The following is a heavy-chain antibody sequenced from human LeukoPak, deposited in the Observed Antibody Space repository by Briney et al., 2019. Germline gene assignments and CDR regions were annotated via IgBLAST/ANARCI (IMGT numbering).Heavy chain of an antibody. CDR3: ARGYYGSGSSYYYYMDV. Sequence: GASVKVSCKASGGTFSSSAIIWVRQAPGQGLEWMGGIIPIFGTANYAQKFQGRVTITADESTSTAYMELSSLRSEDTAVYYCARGYYGSGSSYYYYMDVWGKGTTVTISS. V-gene: IGHV1-69*13. J-gene: IGHJ6*03. CDR1: GGTFSSSA. D-gene: IGHD3-10*01. CDR2: IIPIFGTA.